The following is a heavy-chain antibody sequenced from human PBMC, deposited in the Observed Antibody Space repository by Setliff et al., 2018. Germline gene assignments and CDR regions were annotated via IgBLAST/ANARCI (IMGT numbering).Heavy chain of an antibody. CDR3: VRGGSGAFDP. Sequence: ASVKVSCKASGYTFINYEINWVRQATGQGLEWMGGMNPNNGNPTYAQGFTGRFVFSLDTSLNTAYLQISSLEAEDTALYYCVRGGSGAFDPWGQGTLVTVSS. D-gene: IGHD2-15*01. J-gene: IGHJ5*02. CDR2: MNPNNGNP. V-gene: IGHV7-4-1*02. CDR1: GYTFINYE.